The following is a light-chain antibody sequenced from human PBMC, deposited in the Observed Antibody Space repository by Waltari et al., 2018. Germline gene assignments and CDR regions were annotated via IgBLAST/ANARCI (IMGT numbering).Light chain of an antibody. Sequence: EIVMTQSPATLFVSPGERATLSCRASQSISSNLAWYQQKPGQAPRLLMYGASTRATAIPARFSGSGSGTAFALTISSLQSEDSAVYYCQQYQNWPQTFGQGTKLQIK. V-gene: IGKV3-15*01. CDR2: GAS. CDR1: QSISSN. CDR3: QQYQNWPQT. J-gene: IGKJ2*01.